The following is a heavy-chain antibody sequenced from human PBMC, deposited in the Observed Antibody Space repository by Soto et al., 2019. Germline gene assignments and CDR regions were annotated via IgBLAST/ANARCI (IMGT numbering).Heavy chain of an antibody. Sequence: VRSLTLSCVASGLTLSSYGMHRVRQAPGKGLEWVSYISSSTSHTNYADSVKGRFTISRDSAKNSLFLQMNSLRAEDTAVYYCARGRGAAADYFDFWGQGTLVTVSS. CDR2: ISSSTSHT. CDR1: GLTLSSYG. J-gene: IGHJ4*02. CDR3: ARGRGAAADYFDF. D-gene: IGHD6-13*01. V-gene: IGHV3-21*05.